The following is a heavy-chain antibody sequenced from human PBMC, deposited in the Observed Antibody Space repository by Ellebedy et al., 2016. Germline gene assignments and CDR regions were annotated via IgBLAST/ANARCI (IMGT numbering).Heavy chain of an antibody. V-gene: IGHV3-23*01. CDR2: ISGSGGST. Sequence: GGSLRLSXAASGFTFSSYAMSWVRQAPGKGLEWVSAISGSGGSTYYADSVKGRFTISRDNSKNTLYLQMNSLRAEDTAVYYCAKDLSDIVVVPVWGYWGQGTLVTVSS. D-gene: IGHD2-2*01. CDR3: AKDLSDIVVVPVWGY. CDR1: GFTFSSYA. J-gene: IGHJ4*02.